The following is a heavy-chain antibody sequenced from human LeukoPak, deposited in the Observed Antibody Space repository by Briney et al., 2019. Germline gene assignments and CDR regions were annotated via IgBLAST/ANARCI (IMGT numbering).Heavy chain of an antibody. D-gene: IGHD6-6*01. V-gene: IGHV3-23*01. J-gene: IGHJ4*02. Sequence: GGSLRLSCAASGFTFSSYAMYWVRQAPGKGLEWVSAISGGKDSTYYADSVKGRFTISRDNSRSTLYLQMNSLRAEDTAVYYCARDSSSYYFDYWGQGTLVTVSS. CDR2: ISGGKDST. CDR1: GFTFSSYA. CDR3: ARDSSSYYFDY.